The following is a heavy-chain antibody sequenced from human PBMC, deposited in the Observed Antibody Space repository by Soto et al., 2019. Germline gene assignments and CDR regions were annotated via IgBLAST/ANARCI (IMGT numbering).Heavy chain of an antibody. Sequence: SETLSLTCTVSGGSVSSGSYYWSWIRQPPGKGLEWIGYIYYSGSTNYNPSLKSRVTISVDTSKNQFSLKLSSVTAADTAVYYCAREGRYDFWSGYRYYYYGMDVWGQGTTVTVS. J-gene: IGHJ6*02. V-gene: IGHV4-61*01. CDR3: AREGRYDFWSGYRYYYYGMDV. CDR2: IYYSGST. CDR1: GGSVSSGSYY. D-gene: IGHD3-3*01.